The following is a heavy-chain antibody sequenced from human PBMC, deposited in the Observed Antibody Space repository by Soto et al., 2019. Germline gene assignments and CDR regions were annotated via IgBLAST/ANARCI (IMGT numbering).Heavy chain of an antibody. Sequence: EVQLVESGGGLVKPGGSLRLSCAASGFTFSSYSMNWVRQAPGKGPEWVSSISSSSSYIYYADSVKGRFTISRDNAKNSLYLQMNSLRAEDTAVYYCARDDIVVVPAAHDYWGQGTLVTVSS. CDR1: GFTFSSYS. CDR2: ISSSSSYI. V-gene: IGHV3-21*01. D-gene: IGHD2-2*01. CDR3: ARDDIVVVPAAHDY. J-gene: IGHJ4*02.